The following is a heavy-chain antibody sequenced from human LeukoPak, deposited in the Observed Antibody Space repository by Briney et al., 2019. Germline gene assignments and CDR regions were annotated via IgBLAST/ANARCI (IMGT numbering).Heavy chain of an antibody. CDR1: GYTFTNYY. CDR2: INPSDGKT. V-gene: IGHV1-46*01. Sequence: ASVKVSCKASGYTFTNYYMHWVRQAPGQGLEWMGIINPSDGKTSYAQKFQGRVTMTRDTSTSTVYMELSSLRSEDTAVYYCARGPTGVGSSGYIEYWGQGTLVTVSS. CDR3: ARGPTGVGSSGYIEY. J-gene: IGHJ4*02. D-gene: IGHD3-22*01.